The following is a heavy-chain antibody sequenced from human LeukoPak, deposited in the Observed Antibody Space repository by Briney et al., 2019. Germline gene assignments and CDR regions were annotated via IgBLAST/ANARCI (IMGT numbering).Heavy chain of an antibody. Sequence: PGGSLRLSCAASGFTFSSYWMHWVRQAPGKGLVWVSRINSDGSSTSYADSVKGRFTISRDNSKNTLYLQMNSLRAEDTAVYYCAKDVRHPYSSSLVYYYGMDVWGQGTTVTVSS. J-gene: IGHJ6*02. CDR1: GFTFSSYW. D-gene: IGHD6-6*01. CDR2: INSDGSST. CDR3: AKDVRHPYSSSLVYYYGMDV. V-gene: IGHV3-74*01.